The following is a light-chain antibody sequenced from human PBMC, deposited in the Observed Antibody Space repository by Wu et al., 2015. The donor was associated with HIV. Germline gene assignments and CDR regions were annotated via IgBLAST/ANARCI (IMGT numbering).Light chain of an antibody. Sequence: EIVMTQSPATLSVSLGERATLSCRASLSVAGNLAWYQQKPGQSPRLLIYDTSSRATGVPARFSGSASGTDFTLTISSLEPEDSAIYYCQQRTNWPLISFGPGTRLEIK. CDR2: DTS. CDR3: QQRTNWPLIS. V-gene: IGKV3-11*01. CDR1: LSVAGN. J-gene: IGKJ5*01.